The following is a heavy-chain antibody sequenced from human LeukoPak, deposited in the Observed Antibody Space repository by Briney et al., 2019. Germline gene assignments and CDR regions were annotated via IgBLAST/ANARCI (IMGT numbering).Heavy chain of an antibody. CDR2: IYYSGST. D-gene: IGHD6-13*01. V-gene: IGHV4-59*12. CDR3: ARGVAAAGGYFDY. Sequence: SETLSLTCTVSGGSISSYYWSWIRQPPGKRLEWIGYIYYSGSTYYNPSLKSRVTISVDTSKNQFSLKLSSVTAADTAVYYCARGVAAAGGYFDYWGQGTLVTVSS. J-gene: IGHJ4*02. CDR1: GGSISSYY.